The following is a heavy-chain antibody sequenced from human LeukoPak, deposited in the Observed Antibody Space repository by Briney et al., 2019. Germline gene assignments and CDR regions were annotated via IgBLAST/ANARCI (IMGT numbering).Heavy chain of an antibody. Sequence: SGGSLRLSCAASGFTVSRNFMTWVRQAPGKGLEWVSVIYGGGSTYYADSVKGRFTIFRDNSKNTLYLQMNSLRAEDTAVYYCARGLYDSNSPADALDIWGQGTMVIVSS. CDR2: IYGGGST. CDR1: GFTVSRNF. V-gene: IGHV3-53*01. CDR3: ARGLYDSNSPADALDI. D-gene: IGHD4-23*01. J-gene: IGHJ3*02.